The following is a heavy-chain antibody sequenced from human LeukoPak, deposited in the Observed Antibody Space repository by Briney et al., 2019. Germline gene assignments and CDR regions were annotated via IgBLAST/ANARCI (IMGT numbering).Heavy chain of an antibody. CDR2: ISGSGAAT. CDR1: GFTFSNYA. CDR3: AKDLSSGWYPYYFDF. J-gene: IGHJ4*02. D-gene: IGHD6-19*01. V-gene: IGHV3-23*01. Sequence: PGGSRRLSCAASGFTFSNYAMNWVRQAPGKGLEWVSAISGSGAATFNADSVKGRFTISRDNSKNTLYLQMNSLRAEDTAVYYCAKDLSSGWYPYYFDFWGRGTLVTVSS.